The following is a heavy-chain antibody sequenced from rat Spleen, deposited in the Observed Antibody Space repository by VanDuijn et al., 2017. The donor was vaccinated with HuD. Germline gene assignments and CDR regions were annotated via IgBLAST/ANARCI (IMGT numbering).Heavy chain of an antibody. V-gene: IGHV5S23*01. CDR3: AMLGGLRNWFAY. Sequence: EVQLVESGGGLVQPGRSLKLSCAASGFTFSDFDMAWVRQAPTKGLEWVASITTGGDDTYYRDAVKGRFTISRDDEESTLYLQMDSLRYEDTATYFCAMLGGLRNWFAYWGQGTLVTVSS. CDR1: GFTFSDFD. J-gene: IGHJ3*01. CDR2: ITTGGDDT. D-gene: IGHD4-3*01.